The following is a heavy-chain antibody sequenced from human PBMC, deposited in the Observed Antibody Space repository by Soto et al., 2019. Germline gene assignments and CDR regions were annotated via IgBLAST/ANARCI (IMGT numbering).Heavy chain of an antibody. CDR1: GFTFDDYA. Sequence: GGSLRLSCAASGFTFDDYAMHWVRQAPGKGLEWVSGISWNSGSIGYADSVKGRFTISRDNAKNSLYLQMNSLRAEDTALYYCAKAPRGSGWYPLDYWGQGTLVTVSS. CDR3: AKAPRGSGWYPLDY. V-gene: IGHV3-9*01. CDR2: ISWNSGSI. J-gene: IGHJ4*02. D-gene: IGHD6-19*01.